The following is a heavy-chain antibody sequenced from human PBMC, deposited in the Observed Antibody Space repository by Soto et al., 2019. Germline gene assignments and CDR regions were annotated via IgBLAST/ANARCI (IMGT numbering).Heavy chain of an antibody. V-gene: IGHV4-30-4*01. J-gene: IGHJ5*02. D-gene: IGHD2-21*01. CDR1: GGSINNGDYY. Sequence: PSETLALTCTVSGGSINNGDYYWTWIRQPPGKGLEFIGYIYYTGGTSYNPSLRSRLAFSMDTSKNQFPLSLTSVTAADTAVYYCARQSLEASVSDWFDPWGQGLLVTVSS. CDR2: IYYTGGT. CDR3: ARQSLEASVSDWFDP.